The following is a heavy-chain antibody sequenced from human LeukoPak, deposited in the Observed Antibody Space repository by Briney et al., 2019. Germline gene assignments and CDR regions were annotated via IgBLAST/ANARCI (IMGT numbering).Heavy chain of an antibody. CDR1: GGSISSYS. Sequence: SETLSLTCIVSGGSISSYSRNWIRQSPGKGLEWVGYISHSGTTSYNSSLKSRVTISVDTSKNQLSLKLTSVTAADTAVYYCARWDDSAWGFGNWGPGTLVTVPS. J-gene: IGHJ4*02. CDR3: ARWDDSAWGFGN. CDR2: ISHSGTT. V-gene: IGHV4-59*08. D-gene: IGHD6-19*01.